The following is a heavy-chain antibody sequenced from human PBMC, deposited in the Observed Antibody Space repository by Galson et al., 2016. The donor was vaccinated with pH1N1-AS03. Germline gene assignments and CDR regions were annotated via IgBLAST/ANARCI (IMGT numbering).Heavy chain of an antibody. CDR1: GFTFSSHG. V-gene: IGHV3-33*01. J-gene: IGHJ2*01. CDR2: IWHDGSEK. CDR3: ARDRHYYDYIWGTYRYDWYFDL. D-gene: IGHD3-16*02. Sequence: SLRLSCAASGFTFSSHGMHWVRQTPGKGLEWVAVIWHDGSEKYYADSVKGRFTISRDHSKNTLYLQMNSLRAEDTAVYYCARDRHYYDYIWGTYRYDWYFDLWGRGTLVTVSS.